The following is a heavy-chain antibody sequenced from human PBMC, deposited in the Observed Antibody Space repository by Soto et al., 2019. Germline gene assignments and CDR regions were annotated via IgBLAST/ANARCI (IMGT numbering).Heavy chain of an antibody. D-gene: IGHD3-22*01. J-gene: IGHJ4*02. CDR3: GRLGTNYYDGIFDS. Sequence: GGSLRLSCAASGFTVSSNYMSWVRQAPGKGLEWVSVIYSGGSTYYADSVKGRFTISRDNSKNTLYLQMNSLRAEDTAVYYCGRLGTNYYDGIFDSWARGTLATVSA. CDR1: GFTVSSNY. CDR2: IYSGGST. V-gene: IGHV3-66*04.